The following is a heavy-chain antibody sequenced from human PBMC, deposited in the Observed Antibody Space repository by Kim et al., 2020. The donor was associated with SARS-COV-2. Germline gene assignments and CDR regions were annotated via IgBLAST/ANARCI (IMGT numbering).Heavy chain of an antibody. V-gene: IGHV3-15*01. CDR3: TTDPPSSWSKKIFDY. J-gene: IGHJ4*02. Sequence: APVKGRITNSRDDSKNTLYLQMNSLKTEDTAVYYCTTDPPSSWSKKIFDYWGQGTLVTVSS. D-gene: IGHD6-13*01.